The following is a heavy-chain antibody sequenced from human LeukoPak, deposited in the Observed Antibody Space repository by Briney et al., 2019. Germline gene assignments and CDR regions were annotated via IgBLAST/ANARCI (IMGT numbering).Heavy chain of an antibody. CDR3: ARDRVSGPYFDY. Sequence: PSETLSLTCAVSGGSISSYYWSWIRQPAGKGLEWIGRIYTSGSTNYNPSLKSRVTMSVDTSKNQFSLKLSSVTAADTAVYYCARDRVSGPYFDYWGQETLLTVSS. J-gene: IGHJ4*02. D-gene: IGHD1-26*01. V-gene: IGHV4-4*07. CDR1: GGSISSYY. CDR2: IYTSGST.